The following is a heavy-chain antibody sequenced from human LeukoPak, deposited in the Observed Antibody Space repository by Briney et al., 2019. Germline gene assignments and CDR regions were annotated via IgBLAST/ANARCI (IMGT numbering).Heavy chain of an antibody. J-gene: IGHJ4*02. CDR2: ISAYNGNT. CDR1: GYTFTSYG. D-gene: IGHD3-10*01. Sequence: GASVKVSCKASGYTFTSYGISWVRQAPGQGLEWMGWISAYNGNTNYAQKLQGRVTMTTDTSTSTAYMELRSLRSDDTAVYYCARYTYYYVSGSYSDYWGQGTLVTVSS. CDR3: ARYTYYYVSGSYSDY. V-gene: IGHV1-18*01.